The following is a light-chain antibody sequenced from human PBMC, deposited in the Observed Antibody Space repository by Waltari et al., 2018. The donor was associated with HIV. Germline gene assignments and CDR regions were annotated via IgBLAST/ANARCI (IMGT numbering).Light chain of an antibody. J-gene: IGLJ2*01. CDR3: CSYAGSYTLI. V-gene: IGLV2-11*01. Sequence: QSALTQPRSVSGSPGQSVTISCTGTSSDVGLFKYVPWYQQHPGKAPKLLIYDLNDRPSGVPDRFSGSKSGTTASLTISGLQAEDEAFYYCCSYAGSYTLIFGGGTKLTVL. CDR2: DLN. CDR1: SSDVGLFKY.